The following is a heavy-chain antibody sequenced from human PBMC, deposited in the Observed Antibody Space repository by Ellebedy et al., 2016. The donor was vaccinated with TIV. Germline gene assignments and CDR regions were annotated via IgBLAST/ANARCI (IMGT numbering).Heavy chain of an antibody. CDR1: GSTFSSYT. Sequence: PGGSLRLSCAASGSTFSSYTLHWVRQAPGKGLEWVSLISYDGNNNYYADSVKGRFTISRDNSKNTLYLQMTSMRAEDTAVYYCAKGIAAAGWRDAYFDYWGQGTLVTVSS. CDR3: AKGIAAAGWRDAYFDY. V-gene: IGHV3-30-3*01. J-gene: IGHJ4*02. D-gene: IGHD6-13*01. CDR2: ISYDGNNN.